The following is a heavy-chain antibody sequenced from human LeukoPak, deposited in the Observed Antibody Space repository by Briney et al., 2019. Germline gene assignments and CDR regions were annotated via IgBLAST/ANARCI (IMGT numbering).Heavy chain of an antibody. J-gene: IGHJ3*02. D-gene: IGHD1-1*01. CDR2: ISYDGSNK. V-gene: IGHV3-30*18. CDR1: GFTFSSYG. Sequence: GGSLRLSCAASGFTFSSYGMHWVRQAPGKGLEWVAVISYDGSNKYYADSVKGRFTISRDNSKNTLYLQMNSLRAEDTAVYYCAKDGKGMNAFDIWGQGTMVTVSS. CDR3: AKDGKGMNAFDI.